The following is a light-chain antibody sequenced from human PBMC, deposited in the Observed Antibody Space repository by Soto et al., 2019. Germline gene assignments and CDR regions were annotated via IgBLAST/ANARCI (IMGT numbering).Light chain of an antibody. Sequence: DILVTQSPLSLPVTRGEPASISCRASQSLLHSNGYNYLYWYLQRPGQPPQVLIYEVSNRFSGVPDRFSGSGSGTDFTLKISRVEAEDVGLYYCMQSKQLPVTFGQGTKVDIK. CDR1: QSLLHSNGYNY. V-gene: IGKV2D-29*01. J-gene: IGKJ1*01. CDR2: EVS. CDR3: MQSKQLPVT.